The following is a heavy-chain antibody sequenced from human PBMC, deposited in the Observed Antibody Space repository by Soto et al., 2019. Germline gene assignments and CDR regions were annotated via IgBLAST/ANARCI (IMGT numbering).Heavy chain of an antibody. Sequence: ASVKVSCKASGYTFSDYYIHWVRQAPGQGLEWMGWINPNSGGTKYAPKFQGGVTMTRDTSITTAHMELSRLRSGDTAVYYCAREPATAKPEGVDFWGQGTMATVSS. CDR2: INPNSGGT. CDR1: GYTFSDYY. D-gene: IGHD1-1*01. CDR3: AREPATAKPEGVDF. V-gene: IGHV1-2*02. J-gene: IGHJ4*02.